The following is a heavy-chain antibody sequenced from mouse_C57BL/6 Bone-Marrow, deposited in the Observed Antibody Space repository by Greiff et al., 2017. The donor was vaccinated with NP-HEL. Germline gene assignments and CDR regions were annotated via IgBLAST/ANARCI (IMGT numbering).Heavy chain of an antibody. J-gene: IGHJ3*01. Sequence: DVKVEESGEGLVKPGGSLKLSCAASGFTFSSYAMSWVRQTPEKRLEWVAYISSGGDYIYYADTVKGRFTISRDNARNTLYLQMSSLKSEDTAVYYCTRAGSSYPWFAYWGQGTLVTVSA. CDR3: TRAGSSYPWFAY. D-gene: IGHD1-1*01. CDR1: GFTFSSYA. V-gene: IGHV5-9-1*02. CDR2: ISSGGDYI.